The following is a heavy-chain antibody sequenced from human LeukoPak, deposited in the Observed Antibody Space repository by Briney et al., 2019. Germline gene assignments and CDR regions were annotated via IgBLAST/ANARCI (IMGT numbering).Heavy chain of an antibody. Sequence: SETLSLTCAVYGGSFSGYYWSWIRQPPGKGLEWIGEINHSGSTNYNPSLKSRVTISVDTSKNQFSLKLSSVTAADTAVYYCARRRIQLWLKIFDYWGQGTLVTVSS. CDR2: INHSGST. D-gene: IGHD5-18*01. CDR3: ARRRIQLWLKIFDY. J-gene: IGHJ4*02. V-gene: IGHV4-34*01. CDR1: GGSFSGYY.